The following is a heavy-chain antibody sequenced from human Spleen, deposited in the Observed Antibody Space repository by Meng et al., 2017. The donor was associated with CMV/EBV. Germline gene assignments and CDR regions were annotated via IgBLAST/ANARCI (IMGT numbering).Heavy chain of an antibody. CDR1: GFTFSSYW. CDR3: ARAVDCSGGSCYPDY. J-gene: IGHJ4*02. V-gene: IGHV3-48*03. CDR2: ISSSGSTI. D-gene: IGHD2-15*01. Sequence: GESLKISCEASGFTFSSYWMHWVRQAPGKGLEWVSYISSSGSTIYYADSVKGRFTISRDNAKNSLYLQMNSLRAEDTAVYYCARAVDCSGGSCYPDYWGQGTLVTVS.